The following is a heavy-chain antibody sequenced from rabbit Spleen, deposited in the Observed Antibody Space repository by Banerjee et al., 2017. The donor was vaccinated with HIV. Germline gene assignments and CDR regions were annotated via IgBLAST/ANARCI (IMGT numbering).Heavy chain of an antibody. CDR3: ARDLAGAIGWNFYL. V-gene: IGHV1S45*01. J-gene: IGHJ6*01. CDR1: GFSFSDRDV. D-gene: IGHD4-1*01. CDR2: INTATGKP. Sequence: QEQLVESGGGLVQPEGSLTLTCTASGFSFSDRDVMCWVRQAPGKGLEWIACINTATGKPVYATWAKGRFTISTTSSTTVTLQMTSLTAADTATYFCARDLAGAIGWNFYLWGPGTLVTVS.